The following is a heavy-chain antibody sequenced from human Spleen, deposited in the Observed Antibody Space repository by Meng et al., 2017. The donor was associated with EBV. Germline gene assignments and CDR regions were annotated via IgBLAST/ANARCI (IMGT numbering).Heavy chain of an antibody. Sequence: LVYAVAEVRKSGASMKIACRTLGYSLAGYAVHWVRQARGRRLEWMGGIYGYNGNTKFSGKIQYSLTLTRGPSARTAYMELTRLTSEDSAVYYCASHLLGFCSSGICYSPFWGQGTLVTVSS. J-gene: IGHJ4*02. V-gene: IGHV1-3*01. CDR2: IYGYNGNT. CDR1: GYSLAGYA. D-gene: IGHD2-15*01. CDR3: ASHLLGFCSSGICYSPF.